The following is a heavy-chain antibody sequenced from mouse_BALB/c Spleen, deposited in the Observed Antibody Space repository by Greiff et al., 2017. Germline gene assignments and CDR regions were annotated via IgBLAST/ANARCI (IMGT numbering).Heavy chain of an antibody. Sequence: EVKLQESGPGLVKPSQSLSLTCTVTGYSITSDYAWNWIRQFPGNKLEWMGYISYSGSTSYNPSLKSRISITRDTSKNQFFLQLNSVTTEDTATYYCARFVYRYDVEETDAMDYWGQGTSVTVSS. CDR3: ARFVYRYDVEETDAMDY. V-gene: IGHV3-2*02. CDR1: GYSITSDYA. J-gene: IGHJ4*01. D-gene: IGHD2-14*01. CDR2: ISYSGST.